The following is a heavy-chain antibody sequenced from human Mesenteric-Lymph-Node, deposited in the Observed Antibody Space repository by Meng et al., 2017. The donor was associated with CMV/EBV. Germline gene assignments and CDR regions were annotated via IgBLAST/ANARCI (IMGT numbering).Heavy chain of an antibody. J-gene: IGHJ6*02. V-gene: IGHV3-23*01. Sequence: GESLKISWAASGFTFSTYAMSWVRQAPGKGLEWVSGISGSGGNTYHADSVKGRFTISRDNSKNTLYLQMNSLRADDTAVYYCAKDQAGGYQYYYGMDVWGQGTTVTVSS. D-gene: IGHD6-25*01. CDR2: ISGSGGNT. CDR1: GFTFSTYA. CDR3: AKDQAGGYQYYYGMDV.